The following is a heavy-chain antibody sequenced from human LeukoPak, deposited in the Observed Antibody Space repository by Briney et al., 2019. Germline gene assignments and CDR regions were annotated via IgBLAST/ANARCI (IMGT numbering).Heavy chain of an antibody. CDR1: GFTFSSYA. Sequence: GGSLRLSCAASGFTFSSYAMHWVRQAPGKGLEWVAVISYDGRNKYYADSVKGRFTISRDNSKNTLYLQMNSLRAEDTAVYYCARDQEGSGLGDYWGQGTLVTVSS. D-gene: IGHD6-19*01. J-gene: IGHJ4*02. CDR2: ISYDGRNK. CDR3: ARDQEGSGLGDY. V-gene: IGHV3-30*04.